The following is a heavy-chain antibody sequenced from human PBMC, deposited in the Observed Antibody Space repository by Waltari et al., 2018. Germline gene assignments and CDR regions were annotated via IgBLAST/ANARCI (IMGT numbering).Heavy chain of an antibody. D-gene: IGHD1-20*01. V-gene: IGHV3-23*01. CDR1: RVTFAKSA. CDR2: ITVGDDT. Sequence: EVQLLESGGDWVQPGGSLRLSCSASRVTFAKSAINWVRLAPRTGLEWVSAITVGDDTYYADSVRGRFTISRDTSKDTVYLQMDGLRAEDTAVYYCATPFYNWDDPLHSWGQGTLVTVSS. J-gene: IGHJ4*02. CDR3: ATPFYNWDDPLHS.